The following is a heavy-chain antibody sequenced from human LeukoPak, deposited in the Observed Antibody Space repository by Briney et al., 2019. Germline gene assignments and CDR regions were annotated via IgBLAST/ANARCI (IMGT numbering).Heavy chain of an antibody. CDR2: IWYDGSNK. Sequence: GKSLRLSCAASGFTFSSYGMHWVRQAPGKGLEWVAVIWYDGSNKYYADSVKGRFTISRDNSKNTLYLQMNSLRAEDTAVYSCARASGPFDYWGQGTLVTVSS. D-gene: IGHD3-10*01. CDR3: ARASGPFDY. V-gene: IGHV3-33*01. J-gene: IGHJ4*02. CDR1: GFTFSSYG.